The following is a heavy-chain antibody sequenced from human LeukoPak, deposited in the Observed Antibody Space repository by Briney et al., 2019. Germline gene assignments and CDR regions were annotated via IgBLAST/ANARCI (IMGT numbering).Heavy chain of an antibody. V-gene: IGHV3-7*05. CDR1: GLTFGDYW. CDR2: IKQDGSEN. CDR3: ATYWRYFDWLLSDI. D-gene: IGHD3-9*01. Sequence: GGSLRLSCEASGLTFGDYWMPWVRQAPGKGLECVANIKQDGSENHYVDSVKGRFTISRDNAKNSLSLQMNSLRAEDTAVYYCATYWRYFDWLLSDIWGLGTMVTVSS. J-gene: IGHJ3*02.